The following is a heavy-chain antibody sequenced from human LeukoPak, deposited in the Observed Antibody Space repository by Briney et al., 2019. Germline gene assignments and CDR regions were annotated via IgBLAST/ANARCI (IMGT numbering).Heavy chain of an antibody. D-gene: IGHD1-14*01. CDR1: GFTFSSYW. J-gene: IGHJ4*02. V-gene: IGHV3-7*03. CDR2: IKQDGSEK. Sequence: GGSLRLSCAASGFTFSSYWMSWVRQAPGKGLEWVANIKQDGSEKYYVDSVKGRFTISRDNSKNTLYLQMNSLRAEDTAVYYCAKNRLGYFDYWGQGNLVTVSS. CDR3: AKNRLGYFDY.